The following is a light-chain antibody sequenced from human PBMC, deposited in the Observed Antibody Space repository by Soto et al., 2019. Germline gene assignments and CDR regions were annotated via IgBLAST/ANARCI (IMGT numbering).Light chain of an antibody. CDR1: QSISRY. CDR2: GAS. J-gene: IGKJ5*01. Sequence: DIQMTQYPSSLSGSVGDRVTITCLASQSISRYLNWYQQKPGKAPKLLIYGASSLQSGVPSRFSSSGSGTDFTFIISSLQAEDFTTYYWQENYNPLITFGQGTRLEIK. CDR3: QENYNPLIT. V-gene: IGKV1-39*01.